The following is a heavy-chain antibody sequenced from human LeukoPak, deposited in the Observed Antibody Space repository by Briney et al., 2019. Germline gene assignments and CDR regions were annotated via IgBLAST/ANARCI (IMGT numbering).Heavy chain of an antibody. J-gene: IGHJ4*02. V-gene: IGHV4-30-4*08. Sequence: PSETLSLTCTVSGGSISSGDYYWTWIRQPPGKGLEWIGYIYYSGSTQYNPSLKSRVTISVDTSKNQFSLKLSSVTAADTAVYYCARHIEVPAAKYFDYWGQGTLVTVSS. D-gene: IGHD2-2*01. CDR1: GGSISSGDYY. CDR2: IYYSGST. CDR3: ARHIEVPAAKYFDY.